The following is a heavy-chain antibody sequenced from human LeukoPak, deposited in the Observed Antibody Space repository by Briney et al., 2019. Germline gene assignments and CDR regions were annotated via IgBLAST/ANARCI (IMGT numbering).Heavy chain of an antibody. J-gene: IGHJ4*02. V-gene: IGHV3-23*01. CDR1: GFTFSSYA. CDR3: AKGYYDYVWGSYYFDY. Sequence: GGSLRLSCAASGFTFSSYAMSWVRQVPGKGLEWVSAISGSGASTYYADSVKGRFTISRDNSKNTLYLQMNSLRAEDTAVYYCAKGYYDYVWGSYYFDYWGQGILVTVSS. CDR2: ISGSGAST. D-gene: IGHD3-16*01.